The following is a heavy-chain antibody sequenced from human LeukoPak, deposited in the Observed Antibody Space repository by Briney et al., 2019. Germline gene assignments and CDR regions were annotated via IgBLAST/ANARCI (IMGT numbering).Heavy chain of an antibody. Sequence: GGSLRLSCAASGFTFSNYNFYWVRQAPGKGQEWVSSISSTSSYIYYADSMKGRFTISRDNAKNSLYLQMNSLRAEDTAVYYCARALWSGPVYYGMDVWGQGTTVTVSS. CDR2: ISSTSSYI. CDR3: ARALWSGPVYYGMDV. CDR1: GFTFSNYN. J-gene: IGHJ6*02. V-gene: IGHV3-21*01. D-gene: IGHD3-10*01.